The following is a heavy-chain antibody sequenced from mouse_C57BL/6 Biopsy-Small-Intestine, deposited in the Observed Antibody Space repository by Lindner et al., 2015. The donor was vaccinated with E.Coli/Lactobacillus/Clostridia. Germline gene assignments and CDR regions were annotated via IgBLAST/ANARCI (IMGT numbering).Heavy chain of an antibody. CDR2: IYPTSGNI. Sequence: VQLQESGAELARPGASVKLSCKASGYTFTSYGITWVKQRTGQGLEWIGEIYPTSGNIYYNEKFKGKATLTADKSSSTACVELRSLTSEDSTVYFCARRLPYAMDYWGQGTSVTVSS. V-gene: IGHV1-81*01. CDR3: ARRLPYAMDY. D-gene: IGHD2-4*01. J-gene: IGHJ4*01. CDR1: GYTFTSYG.